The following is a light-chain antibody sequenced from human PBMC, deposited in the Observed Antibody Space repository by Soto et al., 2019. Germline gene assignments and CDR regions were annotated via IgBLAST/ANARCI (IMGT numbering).Light chain of an antibody. J-gene: IGLJ1*01. CDR3: NSYTSTTPYV. CDR2: EVS. V-gene: IGLV2-14*01. CDR1: SSDVGGYRY. Sequence: QSVRTQPASVSGSPGQSITISCTGTSSDVGGYRYVSWFQHHPGKAPKLIIYEVSNRPSGISDRFSGSKSGNTASLTISGLQAEDEADYYCNSYTSTTPYVFGTGTKVTAL.